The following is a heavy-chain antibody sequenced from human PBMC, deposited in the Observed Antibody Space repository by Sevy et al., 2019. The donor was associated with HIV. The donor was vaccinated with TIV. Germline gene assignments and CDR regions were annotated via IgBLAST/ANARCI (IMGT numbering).Heavy chain of an antibody. J-gene: IGHJ4*02. CDR3: AKEDCSGGSCYGGFDY. CDR1: GFIFSSHA. V-gene: IGHV3-23*01. D-gene: IGHD2-15*01. Sequence: GGSLRLSCAASGFIFSSHAMSWVSQAPGKGLESVSAISGSGGMTYYADSVKGRFTISRDNSKNTLYLQMSSLRAEDTAVYYCAKEDCSGGSCYGGFDYWGQGTLVTVSS. CDR2: ISGSGGMT.